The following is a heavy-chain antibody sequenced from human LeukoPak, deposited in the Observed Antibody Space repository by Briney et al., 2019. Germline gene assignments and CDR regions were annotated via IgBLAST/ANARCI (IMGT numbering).Heavy chain of an antibody. Sequence: GALGPLCATSRFTLSGYYMSWVRQAPGEGVEWVSYITPSGSTIYYADSVKGRFTISRDNAKNSLYLQMNSLRAEDTAVYFCAGRDVYNSAFWGQGTLVTVSS. CDR2: ITPSGSTI. V-gene: IGHV3-11*01. CDR3: AGRDVYNSAF. D-gene: IGHD5-24*01. J-gene: IGHJ4*02. CDR1: RFTLSGYY.